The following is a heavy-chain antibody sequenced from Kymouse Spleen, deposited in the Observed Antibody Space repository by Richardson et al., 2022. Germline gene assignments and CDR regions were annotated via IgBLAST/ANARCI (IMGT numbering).Heavy chain of an antibody. J-gene: IGHJ6*02. CDR1: GGSISSGGYY. Sequence: QVQLQESGPGLVKPSQTLSLTCTVSGGSISSGGYYWSWIRQHPGKGLEWIGYIYYSGSTYYNPSLKSRVTISVDTSKNQFSLKLSSVTAADTAVYYCARDQGYYYGSGSYYNPHYYYYYGMDVWGQGTTVTVSS. V-gene: IGHV4-31*03. CDR2: IYYSGST. D-gene: IGHD3-10*01. CDR3: ARDQGYYYGSGSYYNPHYYYYYGMDV.